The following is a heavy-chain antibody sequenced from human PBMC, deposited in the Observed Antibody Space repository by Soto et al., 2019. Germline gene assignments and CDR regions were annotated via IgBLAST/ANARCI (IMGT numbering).Heavy chain of an antibody. CDR1: GFTFSNYG. CDR3: AKDSSEGYFDY. Sequence: PVGSLRLSCAASGFTFSNYGMHWVRQAPGKGLEWVAFISYDGSDKYSADSVKGRFTFSRDNSKSTLYVQMNSLRPEDTALYYCAKDSSEGYFDYWGQGALVTVSS. CDR2: ISYDGSDK. V-gene: IGHV3-30*18. J-gene: IGHJ4*02.